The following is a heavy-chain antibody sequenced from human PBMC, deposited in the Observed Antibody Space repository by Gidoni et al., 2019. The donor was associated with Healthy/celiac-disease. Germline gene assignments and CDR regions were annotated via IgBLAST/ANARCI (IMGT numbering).Heavy chain of an antibody. D-gene: IGHD2-2*01. CDR3: ARRIPAGYCSSTSCRSVAGNDDAFDI. J-gene: IGHJ3*02. CDR2: IIPILGIA. Sequence: QVQLVQSGAEVKKPGSSVTVSCKASGGTFSSYTISWVRQAPGQGLEWMGRIIPILGIANYEKKFQGRGTSTEEKSTSTAYMELSSLRSEDTAVYYCARRIPAGYCSSTSCRSVAGNDDAFDIWGQGTMVTVSS. V-gene: IGHV1-69*02. CDR1: GGTFSSYT.